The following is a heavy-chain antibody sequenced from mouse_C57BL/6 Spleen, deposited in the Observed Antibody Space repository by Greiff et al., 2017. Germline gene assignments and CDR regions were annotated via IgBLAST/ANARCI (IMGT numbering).Heavy chain of an antibody. J-gene: IGHJ1*03. CDR3: ARSGVYDGYYGYFDV. CDR2: INPYNGGT. CDR1: GYTFTDYY. Sequence: VQLQQSGPVLVKPGASVKMSCKASGYTFTDYYMNWVKQSHGKSLEWIGVINPYNGGTSYNQKFKGKATLTVDKSSSTAYMELNSLTSEDSAVYYCARSGVYDGYYGYFDVWGTGTTVTVSS. V-gene: IGHV1-19*01. D-gene: IGHD2-3*01.